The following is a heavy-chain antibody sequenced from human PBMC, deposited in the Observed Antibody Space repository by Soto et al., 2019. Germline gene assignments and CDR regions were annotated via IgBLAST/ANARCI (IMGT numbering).Heavy chain of an antibody. CDR2: INHSGST. Sequence: QVQLQQWGAGLLKPSETLSLTCAVYGGSFSGYYWSWIRQPPGKGLEWIGEINHSGSTNYNPSLKSRVTISVDTSKNQFSLKLSSVTAADTAVYYCARSPSIAAPRRYFDLWGRGTLVTVSS. CDR3: ARSPSIAAPRRYFDL. CDR1: GGSFSGYY. J-gene: IGHJ2*01. V-gene: IGHV4-34*01. D-gene: IGHD6-6*01.